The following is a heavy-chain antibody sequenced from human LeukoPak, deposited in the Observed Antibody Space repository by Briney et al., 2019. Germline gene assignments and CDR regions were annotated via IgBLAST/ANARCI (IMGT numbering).Heavy chain of an antibody. CDR1: GFTFSSYA. V-gene: IGHV3-23*01. J-gene: IGHJ6*02. CDR3: AKVLYSGWYIYYGMDV. Sequence: PGGSLRLSCAASGFTFSSYAMSWVRQAPGKGLEWVSAISGSGGSTYYADSVKGRFTISRDNSKNTLYLQMNSLRAEDTAVYYCAKVLYSGWYIYYGMDVWGQGTTVTVSS. D-gene: IGHD6-19*01. CDR2: ISGSGGST.